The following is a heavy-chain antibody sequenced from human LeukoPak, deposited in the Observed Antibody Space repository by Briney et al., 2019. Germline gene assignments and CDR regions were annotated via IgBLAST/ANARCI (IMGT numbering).Heavy chain of an antibody. CDR1: GFTFSSYS. CDR3: AGGGYGGPYYFDY. Sequence: GGSLRLSCAASGFTFSSYSMNWARQAPGKGLEWVSSISNSGSYIYYADSVKGRFTISRDNSKNTLYLQMNSLRAEDTAVYYCAGGGYGGPYYFDYWGQGTLVTVSS. CDR2: ISNSGSYI. D-gene: IGHD4-23*01. J-gene: IGHJ4*02. V-gene: IGHV3-21*04.